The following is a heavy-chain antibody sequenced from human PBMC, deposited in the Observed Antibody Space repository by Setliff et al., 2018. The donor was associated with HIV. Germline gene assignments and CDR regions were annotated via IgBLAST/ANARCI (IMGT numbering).Heavy chain of an antibody. D-gene: IGHD3-10*01. CDR2: IHWNGGST. Sequence: GGSLRLSCAASGFTFDDYTMHWVRQAPGKGLEWVSGIHWNGGSTGYADSVKGRFTISRDNAKNSLYLEMNSLKDEDTALYYCARAYYYGSGGTYYYYGMDVWGQGTTVTVSS. CDR1: GFTFDDYT. V-gene: IGHV3-20*04. J-gene: IGHJ6*02. CDR3: ARAYYYGSGGTYYYYGMDV.